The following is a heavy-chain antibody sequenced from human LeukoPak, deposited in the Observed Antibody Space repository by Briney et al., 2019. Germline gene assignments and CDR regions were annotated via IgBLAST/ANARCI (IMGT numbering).Heavy chain of an antibody. J-gene: IGHJ4*02. CDR2: IIPILGIA. Sequence: GASVKVSCKASGGTFSSYAISWVRQAPGQGLEWMGRIIPILGIANYAQKLQGRVTITADKSTSTAYMELSSLRSEDTAVYYCARGYSYFDYWGQGTLVTVSS. CDR1: GGTFSSYA. CDR3: ARGYSYFDY. V-gene: IGHV1-69*04. D-gene: IGHD1-1*01.